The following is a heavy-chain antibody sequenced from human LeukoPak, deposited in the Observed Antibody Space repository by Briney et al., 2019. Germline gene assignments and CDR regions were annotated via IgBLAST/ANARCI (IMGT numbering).Heavy chain of an antibody. CDR2: ISGSGGST. Sequence: GGSLRLSCAASGFTFSSYAMSWVRQAPGKGLEWVSAISGSGGSTYYADPVKGRFTISRDNSKNTLYLQMNSLRAEDTAVYYCAKDILLWFGELPGSFDYWGQGTLVTVSS. V-gene: IGHV3-23*01. D-gene: IGHD3-10*01. J-gene: IGHJ4*02. CDR3: AKDILLWFGELPGSFDY. CDR1: GFTFSSYA.